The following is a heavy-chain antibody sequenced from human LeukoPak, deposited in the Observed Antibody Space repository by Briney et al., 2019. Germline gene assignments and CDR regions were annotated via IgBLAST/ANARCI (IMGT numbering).Heavy chain of an antibody. CDR1: GFPFSSHGM. Sequence: GSLRLSCAASGFPFSSHGMSWVRQTPGKGLEWIGEIFHSGNTDYNPSLKSRVTISVDTSRNQFSLNLTSVTAADTAVYYCARGAYYMDVWGVGTTVTVSS. V-gene: IGHV4-4*02. CDR2: IFHSGNT. J-gene: IGHJ6*03. CDR3: ARGAYYMDV.